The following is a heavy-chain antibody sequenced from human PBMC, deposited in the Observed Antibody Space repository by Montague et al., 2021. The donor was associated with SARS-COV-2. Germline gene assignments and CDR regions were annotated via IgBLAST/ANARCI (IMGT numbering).Heavy chain of an antibody. D-gene: IGHD3-22*01. V-gene: IGHV4-34*01. CDR3: ARGRQHINMVVVVVTGGEYYFDF. CDR2: INHRGST. J-gene: IGHJ4*02. Sequence: ETLSLTCAVYGGSFSDYSWTWLRQPPGKGLEWIGEINHRGSTNYNPSLKIRVTISVDTSKNQFSLKMTSVTAADTAVYYCARGRQHINMVVVVVTGGEYYFDFWGQGTLVAVSS. CDR1: GGSFSDYS.